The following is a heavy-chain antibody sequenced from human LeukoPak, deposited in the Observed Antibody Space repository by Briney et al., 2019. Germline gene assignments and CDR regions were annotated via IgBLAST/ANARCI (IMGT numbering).Heavy chain of an antibody. CDR1: GFTFSSYE. D-gene: IGHD1-1*01. CDR2: ISSSGSTI. V-gene: IGHV3-48*03. Sequence: GGTLRLSCAASGFTFSSYEMNWVRQAPGKGLEWVSYISSSGSTIYYADSVKGRFTISRDNAKNSLYLQMNSLRAEDTAVYYCARDIALEGVPFHIWAQGTMVTVSS. J-gene: IGHJ3*02. CDR3: ARDIALEGVPFHI.